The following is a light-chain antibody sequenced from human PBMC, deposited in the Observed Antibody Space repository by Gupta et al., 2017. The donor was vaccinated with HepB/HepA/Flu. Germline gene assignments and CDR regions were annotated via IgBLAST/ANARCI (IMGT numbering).Light chain of an antibody. CDR3: QQDYLSKWT. V-gene: IGKV1-6*01. J-gene: IGKJ2*02. Sequence: QLPQSPSSLSASVGDRVTITCRASQDIRNDLGWYQQKTGKAPKPLIYAASTLQTGVPSRLSGRGSGKDCTPNISSLQPEDGATYYGQQDYLSKWTFGQGTQMEI. CDR1: QDIRND. CDR2: AAS.